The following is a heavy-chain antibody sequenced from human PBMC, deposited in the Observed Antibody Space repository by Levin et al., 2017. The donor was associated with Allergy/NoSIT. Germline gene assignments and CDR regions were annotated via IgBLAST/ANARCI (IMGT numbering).Heavy chain of an antibody. Sequence: SGGSLRLSCAASGFTFSDYYMSWIRQAPGKGLEWVSYISSSGSTIYYADSVKGRFTISRDNAKNSLYLQMNSLRAEDTAVYYCARDDRPFAYIGIGSYYGMDVWGQGTTVTVSS. D-gene: IGHD3-16*02. CDR2: ISSSGSTI. CDR1: GFTFSDYY. J-gene: IGHJ6*02. V-gene: IGHV3-11*01. CDR3: ARDDRPFAYIGIGSYYGMDV.